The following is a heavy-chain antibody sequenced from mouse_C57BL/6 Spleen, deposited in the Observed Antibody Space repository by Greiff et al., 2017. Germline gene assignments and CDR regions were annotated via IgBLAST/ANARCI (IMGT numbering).Heavy chain of an antibody. CDR3: ARGPYGYDWYFDV. D-gene: IGHD2-2*01. J-gene: IGHJ1*03. CDR1: GYTFTDYA. Sequence: VKLVESGPELVRPGVSVKISCKGSGYTFTDYAMHWVKQSHAKSLEWIGVISTYYGDASYNQKFKDKATMTVDKSSSTAYMELARLTSEDSAVYYCARGPYGYDWYFDVWGTGTTVTVSS. CDR2: ISTYYGDA. V-gene: IGHV1-67*01.